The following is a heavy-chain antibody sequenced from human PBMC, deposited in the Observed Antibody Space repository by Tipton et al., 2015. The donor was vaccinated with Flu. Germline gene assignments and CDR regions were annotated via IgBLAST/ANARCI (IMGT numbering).Heavy chain of an antibody. CDR2: VSRTGDT. V-gene: IGHV4-61*03. CDR3: ARRDFSNYVLDPKNWFDP. J-gene: IGHJ5*02. CDR1: GVSISSGSQY. D-gene: IGHD4-11*01. Sequence: LRLSCTVSGVSISSGSQYWSWIRQFPGKGLEWIGTVSRTGDTNYNPSLKSRVTITIDRSKNHFSLKIKSVTAADMAVYYCARRDFSNYVLDPKNWFDPWGQGTLVTVSS.